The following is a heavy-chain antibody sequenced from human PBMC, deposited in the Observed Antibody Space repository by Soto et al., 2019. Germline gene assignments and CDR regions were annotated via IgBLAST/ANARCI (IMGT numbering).Heavy chain of an antibody. CDR2: ISYDGSNK. CDR3: AKWAYCSSTSCHYAIDY. D-gene: IGHD2-2*01. Sequence: QVQLVESGGGVVQPGRSLRLSCAASGFTFSSYGMHWVRQAPGKGLEWVAVISYDGSNKYYADSVKGRFTISRDNSKNTLYLQMNSLRAEDTAVYYCAKWAYCSSTSCHYAIDYWGQGTLVTVSS. V-gene: IGHV3-30*18. J-gene: IGHJ4*02. CDR1: GFTFSSYG.